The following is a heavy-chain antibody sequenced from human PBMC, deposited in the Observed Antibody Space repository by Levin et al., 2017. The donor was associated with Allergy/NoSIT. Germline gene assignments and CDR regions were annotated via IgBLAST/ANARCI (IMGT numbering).Heavy chain of an antibody. V-gene: IGHV3-53*01. CDR1: GVTVSTNY. CDR2: IYSGGST. D-gene: IGHD1-26*01. CDR3: ARVGVGGGTTLYAFDI. Sequence: GGSLRLSCAASGVTVSTNYMSWVRQAPGKGLEWVSVIYSGGSTYYSDSVKGRFIISRDNSKNTLYVQMNSLRAEDTAVYYCARVGVGGGTTLYAFDIWGQGTMVTVSS. J-gene: IGHJ3*02.